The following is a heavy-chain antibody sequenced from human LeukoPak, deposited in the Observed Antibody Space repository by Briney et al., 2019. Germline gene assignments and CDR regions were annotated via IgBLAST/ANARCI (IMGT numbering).Heavy chain of an antibody. Sequence: SVKVSCKASGFTFTSSAVQWVRQARGQRLEWIGWIVVGSGNTNYAQKFQERVTITRDMSTNTAYMELSSLRSEDTAVYYCAAAPGPRGAIVDYWGQGTLVTVSS. CDR3: AAAPGPRGAIVDY. J-gene: IGHJ4*02. CDR2: IVVGSGNT. D-gene: IGHD2-21*01. CDR1: GFTFTSSA. V-gene: IGHV1-58*01.